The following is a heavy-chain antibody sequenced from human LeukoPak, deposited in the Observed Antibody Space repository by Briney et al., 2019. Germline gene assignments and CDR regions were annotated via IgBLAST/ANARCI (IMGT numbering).Heavy chain of an antibody. D-gene: IGHD2-15*01. CDR1: GFTFSSYS. J-gene: IGHJ4*02. Sequence: PGGSLRLSCAASGFTFSSYSMNWVRQAPGKGLEWVSYISSSGSTIYYADSVKGRFTISRDNAKNSLYLQMNSLRAEDTAVYYCARDFNCSGGSCYSALFDYWGQGTLVTVSS. CDR2: ISSSGSTI. V-gene: IGHV3-48*04. CDR3: ARDFNCSGGSCYSALFDY.